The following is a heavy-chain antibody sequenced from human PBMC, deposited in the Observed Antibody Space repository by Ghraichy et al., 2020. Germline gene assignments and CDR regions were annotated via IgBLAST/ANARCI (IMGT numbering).Heavy chain of an antibody. CDR2: ISSSSSYI. Sequence: GGSLRLSCAASGFTFSSYSMNWVRQAPGKGLEWVSSISSSSSYIYYADSVKGRFTISRDNAKNSLYLQMNSLRAEDTAVYYCARSNEIRYFDWLPGYFDYWGQGTLVTVSS. J-gene: IGHJ4*02. V-gene: IGHV3-21*01. CDR1: GFTFSSYS. D-gene: IGHD3-9*01. CDR3: ARSNEIRYFDWLPGYFDY.